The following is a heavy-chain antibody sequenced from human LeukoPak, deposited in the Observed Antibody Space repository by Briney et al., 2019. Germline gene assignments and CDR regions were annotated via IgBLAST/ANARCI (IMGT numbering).Heavy chain of an antibody. V-gene: IGHV3-73*01. CDR1: GFTFSGSA. CDR2: IRSKANNYAT. CDR3: NRLVVDTAMAFDY. Sequence: GGSLRLSCAASGFTFSGSAVHWVRQASGKGLEWVGRIRSKANNYATAYAASVKGRFTLSRDDSKNTAYLQMDSLKTEDTAVYYCNRLVVDTAMAFDYWGQGALVTVSS. J-gene: IGHJ4*02. D-gene: IGHD5-18*01.